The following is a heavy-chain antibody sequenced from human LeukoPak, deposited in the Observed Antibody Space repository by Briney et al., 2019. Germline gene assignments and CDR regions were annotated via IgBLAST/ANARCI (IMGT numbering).Heavy chain of an antibody. D-gene: IGHD3-22*01. J-gene: IGHJ4*02. Sequence: GGSLRLSCAASGFTFSSYGMHWVRQAPGKGLEWVALIWYDGTNKYYADSVKGRFTISRDNSKDTLYLQMNSLSAEDTAVYYCVTTSSDPQDSSGYLGYWGQGTLVTVYS. CDR3: VTTSSDPQDSSGYLGY. CDR2: IWYDGTNK. V-gene: IGHV3-33*01. CDR1: GFTFSSYG.